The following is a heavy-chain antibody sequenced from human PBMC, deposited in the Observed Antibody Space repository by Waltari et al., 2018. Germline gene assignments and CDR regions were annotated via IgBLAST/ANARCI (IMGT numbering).Heavy chain of an antibody. CDR2: MSSILGRA. J-gene: IGHJ6*02. CDR3: AGQDYSNDYYFYYDMDV. CDR1: GGTFSNYA. V-gene: IGHV1-69*04. D-gene: IGHD4-4*01. Sequence: QVQLVQSGAEVKKPGSSVKVSCKASGGTFSNYAMSWVRQAPGQGVEWMGRMSSILGRANYAQKCRGKGQITSDKSTSTAYMELSSLRSEDTAVYYCAGQDYSNDYYFYYDMDVWGQGTTVTVSS.